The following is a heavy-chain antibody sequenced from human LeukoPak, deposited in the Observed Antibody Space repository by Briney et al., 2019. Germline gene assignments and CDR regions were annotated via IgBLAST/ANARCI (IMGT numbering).Heavy chain of an antibody. CDR2: ISGSGLCI. CDR3: ARGSFSSTWFERYFFDS. J-gene: IGHJ4*02. D-gene: IGHD6-13*01. CDR1: GFSFDKYT. Sequence: GGSLRLSCAASGFSFDKYTMHWVRQAPGRGLEWVSSISGSGLCIFYGDSMKGRFTISRDNTKNSLFLQMNSLRAEDTSVYFCARGSFSSTWFERYFFDSWGQGTLVTVSA. V-gene: IGHV3-21*01.